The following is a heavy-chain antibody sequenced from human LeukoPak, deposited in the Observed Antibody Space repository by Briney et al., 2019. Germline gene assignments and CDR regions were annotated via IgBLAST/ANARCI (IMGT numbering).Heavy chain of an antibody. D-gene: IGHD3-10*01. CDR1: GGSISSSSYY. V-gene: IGHV4-61*01. CDR2: IYYSGST. CDR3: ARGRDGVGVDY. Sequence: SETLSLTCTVSGGSISSSSYYWSWIRQPPGKGLEWIGYIYYSGSTNYNPSLKSRVTISVDTSKNQFSLKLSSVTAADTAVYYCARGRDGVGVDYWGQGTLVTVSS. J-gene: IGHJ4*02.